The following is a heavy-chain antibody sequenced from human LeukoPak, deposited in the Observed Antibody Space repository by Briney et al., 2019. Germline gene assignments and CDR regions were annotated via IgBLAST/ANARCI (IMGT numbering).Heavy chain of an antibody. J-gene: IGHJ4*02. V-gene: IGHV1-2*02. CDR3: ARGLFRTAMVTSGF. CDR1: GYTFTGYY. D-gene: IGHD5-18*01. CDR2: INPNSGGT. Sequence: EASVKVSCKASGYTFTGYYMHWVRQAPGQGLEWMGWINPNSGGTNYAQKFQGRATMTRDTSISTAYMELSRLRSDDTAVYYCARGLFRTAMVTSGFWGQGTLVTVSS.